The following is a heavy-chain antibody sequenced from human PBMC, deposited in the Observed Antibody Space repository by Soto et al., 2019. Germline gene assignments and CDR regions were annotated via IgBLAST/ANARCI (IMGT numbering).Heavy chain of an antibody. Sequence: EVQLLESGGGLVQPGESLRLSCAASGFIFSNYAMSWVRQAPGKGLEWVSGITSSSGGTHYADSVKGRFTISRDNSKSTLYLQMNSLRVEDTAVYYCAKDRCSGGNCYSDFDYWGQGTLVTVSS. V-gene: IGHV3-23*01. CDR1: GFIFSNYA. CDR2: ITSSSGGT. J-gene: IGHJ4*02. CDR3: AKDRCSGGNCYSDFDY. D-gene: IGHD2-15*01.